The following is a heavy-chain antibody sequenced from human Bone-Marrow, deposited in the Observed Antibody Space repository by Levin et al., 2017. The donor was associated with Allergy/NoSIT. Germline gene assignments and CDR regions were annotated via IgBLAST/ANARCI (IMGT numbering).Heavy chain of an antibody. V-gene: IGHV4-59*01. CDR1: GVSITNYS. D-gene: IGHD2-2*01. CDR3: ARDSSLAF. Sequence: PSETLSLTCVVSGVSITNYSWTWIRQPPGKGLEWIGSIYYSGNTYYKPSLKSRVTMSVDTSKNLFFLKLISVTAADTAVYYCARDSSLAFWGQGTPVAVSS. J-gene: IGHJ4*02. CDR2: IYYSGNT.